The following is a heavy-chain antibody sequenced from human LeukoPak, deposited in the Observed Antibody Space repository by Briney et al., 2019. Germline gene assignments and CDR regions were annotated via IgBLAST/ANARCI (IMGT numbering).Heavy chain of an antibody. CDR3: ARAPYYYAIPTGRMDV. Sequence: SETLSLTCTVSGGSISSYYWSWIRQPPGKGLEWIGYIYYSGSTNYNPSLKSRATISVDTSKNQFSLKLSSVTAADTAVYYCARAPYYYAIPTGRMDVWGKGTTVTVSS. D-gene: IGHD3-10*01. CDR2: IYYSGST. CDR1: GGSISSYY. V-gene: IGHV4-59*01. J-gene: IGHJ6*03.